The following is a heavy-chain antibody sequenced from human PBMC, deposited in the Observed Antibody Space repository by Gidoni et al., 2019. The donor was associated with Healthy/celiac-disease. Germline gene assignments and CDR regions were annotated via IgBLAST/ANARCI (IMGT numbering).Heavy chain of an antibody. J-gene: IGHJ6*02. D-gene: IGHD3-9*01. CDR1: GFSLSTSGVG. V-gene: IGHV2-5*01. CDR2: IYWNDDK. CDR3: AHRLWDPSYDILTGYYHDYYYYGMDV. Sequence: QITLKESGPTLVKPTQTLTLTCTFSGFSLSTSGVGVGWIRQPPGKALEWLALIYWNDDKRYSPSLKSRLTITKDTSKNQVVLTMTNMDPVDTATYYCAHRLWDPSYDILTGYYHDYYYYGMDVWGQGTTVTVSS.